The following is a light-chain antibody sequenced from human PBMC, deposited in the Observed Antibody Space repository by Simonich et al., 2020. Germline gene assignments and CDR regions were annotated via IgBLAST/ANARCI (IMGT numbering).Light chain of an antibody. V-gene: IGLV1-40*01. J-gene: IGLJ2*01. Sequence: QSVLTQPPSLSGAPGQRVTNSGIGSSSNIGAGYDVHWYQHLPGTAPKLLIYGNINRPSGVPDRFSGSKSCTSASLAITGLQAEDEADYYCQSYDSSLSGSVVFGGGTKLTVL. CDR1: SSNIGAGYD. CDR3: QSYDSSLSGSVV. CDR2: GNI.